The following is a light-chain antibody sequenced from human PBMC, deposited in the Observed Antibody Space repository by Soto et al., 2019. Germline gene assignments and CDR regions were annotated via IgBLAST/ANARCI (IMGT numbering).Light chain of an antibody. CDR3: QQYYSSPRT. J-gene: IGKJ1*01. CDR2: GAS. CDR1: QSLTNKY. Sequence: EIVLTQSPGTLSLSPGYRSTLSCRASQSLTNKYLAWYRQKPGQAPRLLIYGASSRATGIPDRFSGSGSGTDFTLAINRLEPEDSAVYYCQQYYSSPRTFGRGTTVDIK. V-gene: IGKV3-20*01.